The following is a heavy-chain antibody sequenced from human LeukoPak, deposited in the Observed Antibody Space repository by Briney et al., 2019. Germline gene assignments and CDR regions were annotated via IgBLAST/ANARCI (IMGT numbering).Heavy chain of an antibody. D-gene: IGHD2-2*01. Sequence: SETLSLTCTVSGGSISSYYWSWIRQPPGKGLEWIGYIYYSGSTNYNPSLKSRVTISVDTSKNQFSLKLASVTAADTAVYYCARLGIGVVPSAMLGDYYFDYWGQGTLVTVSS. V-gene: IGHV4-59*08. CDR1: GGSISSYY. J-gene: IGHJ4*02. CDR2: IYYSGST. CDR3: ARLGIGVVPSAMLGDYYFDY.